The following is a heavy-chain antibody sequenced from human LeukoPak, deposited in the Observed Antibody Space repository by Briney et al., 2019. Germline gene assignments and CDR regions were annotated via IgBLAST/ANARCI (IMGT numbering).Heavy chain of an antibody. Sequence: ASVKVSCKASGYTFTSYAMNWVRQAPGQGLEWMGWINTNTGNPTYAQGFTGRFVFSLDTSVSTAYLQISSLKAGDTAVYYCAREDCTNGVCYTDYWGQGTLVTVSS. D-gene: IGHD2-8*01. CDR2: INTNTGNP. CDR1: GYTFTSYA. J-gene: IGHJ4*02. V-gene: IGHV7-4-1*02. CDR3: AREDCTNGVCYTDY.